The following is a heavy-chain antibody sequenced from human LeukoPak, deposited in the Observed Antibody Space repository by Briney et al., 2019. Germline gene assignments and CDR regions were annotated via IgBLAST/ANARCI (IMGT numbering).Heavy chain of an antibody. D-gene: IGHD3-3*01. J-gene: IGHJ4*02. CDR1: GYTFTSYC. CDR3: ARTPYYDFWSGDFDY. Sequence: EASVKVCCKASGYTFTSYCKHWVRQAPRQGLEWMGIINPSGGSTSYAQKFQGRVTMTRDTSTSTVYMELSSLRSEDTAVYYCARTPYYDFWSGDFDYWGQGTLVTVSS. V-gene: IGHV1-46*03. CDR2: INPSGGST.